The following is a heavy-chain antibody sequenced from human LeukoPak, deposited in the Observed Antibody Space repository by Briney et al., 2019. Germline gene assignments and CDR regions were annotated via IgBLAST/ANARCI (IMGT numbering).Heavy chain of an antibody. J-gene: IGHJ3*02. Sequence: GGSLRLSCAASGFTFSSYGMHWVRQAPGKGLEWVAVISYDGSNKYYADSVKGRFTISRDNSKNTLYLQMNSLRAEDTAVYYCAKDRDAFDIWGQGTMVTVSS. CDR3: AKDRDAFDI. CDR1: GFTFSSYG. CDR2: ISYDGSNK. V-gene: IGHV3-30*18.